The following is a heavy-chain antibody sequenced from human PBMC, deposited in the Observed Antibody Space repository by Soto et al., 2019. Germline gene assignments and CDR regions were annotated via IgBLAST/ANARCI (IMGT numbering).Heavy chain of an antibody. CDR2: IIPILGIA. CDR3: ARGLHYDSISLDDY. CDR1: GGTFSSYS. J-gene: IGHJ4*02. V-gene: IGHV1-69*02. Sequence: QVQLVQSGAEVKKPGSSVKVSCKASGGTFSSYSISWVRQAPGQGLEWMGRIIPILGIANYAQKSQGRVTITADKSTSTAYMELSSLRSEDTAVYYCARGLHYDSISLDDYWGQVTLVTVSS. D-gene: IGHD3-22*01.